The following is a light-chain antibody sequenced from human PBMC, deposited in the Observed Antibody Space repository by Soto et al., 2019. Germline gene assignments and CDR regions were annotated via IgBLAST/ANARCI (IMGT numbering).Light chain of an antibody. V-gene: IGKV3-20*01. J-gene: IGKJ5*01. CDR3: QQYGSSPIT. CDR1: QSLRSD. CDR2: DAS. Sequence: EIVRTQSPATLCVNPGERATLSCRASQSLRSDLAWYQQKPGQAPRLLIYDASNRATGIPARFSGSGSGTDFTLTISRLEPEDFAVYYCQQYGSSPITFGQGTRLE.